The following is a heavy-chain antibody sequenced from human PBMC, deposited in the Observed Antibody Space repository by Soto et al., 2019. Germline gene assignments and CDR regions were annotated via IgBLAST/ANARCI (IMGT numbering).Heavy chain of an antibody. CDR1: GFTVSNNY. CDR3: ARRPGGGGY. Sequence: EVQLVESGGGLIQPGGSLRLSCAVSGFTVSNNYMSWVRQAPGKGLEGVSVIYSGGYTAYGDSVKGRFTISRDNSKNTLYLQINSRGPPATALYYWARRPGGGGYWGQGTLVTVSS. CDR2: IYSGGYT. J-gene: IGHJ4*02. D-gene: IGHD3-10*01. V-gene: IGHV3-53*01.